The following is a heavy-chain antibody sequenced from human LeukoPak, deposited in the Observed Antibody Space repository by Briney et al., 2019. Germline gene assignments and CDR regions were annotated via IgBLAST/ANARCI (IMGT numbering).Heavy chain of an antibody. CDR1: GGSISSGDYY. D-gene: IGHD2-2*01. CDR3: ARYLVVPAGGPRAFDI. J-gene: IGHJ3*02. Sequence: SQTLSLTXTVSGGSISSGDYYWSWIRQPPGKGLEWIGYIYYSGSTYYNPSLKSRVTISVDTSKNQFSLKLSSVTAADTAVYYRARYLVVPAGGPRAFDIWGQGTMVTVSS. V-gene: IGHV4-30-4*08. CDR2: IYYSGST.